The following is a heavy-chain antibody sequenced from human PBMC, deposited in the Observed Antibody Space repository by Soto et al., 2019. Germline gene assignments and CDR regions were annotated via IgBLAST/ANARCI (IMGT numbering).Heavy chain of an antibody. Sequence: QVQLQESGPGLVKPSETLSLTCTVSGGSISSYYWSWIRQPAGKGLEWIGRIYTSGSTNYNPSLRSRVTMSVDTSKNQFSLKLSSVTAADTAVYYCAREGDFWSGYSSYNWFDPWGQGTLVTVSS. CDR1: GGSISSYY. D-gene: IGHD3-3*01. CDR3: AREGDFWSGYSSYNWFDP. CDR2: IYTSGST. V-gene: IGHV4-4*07. J-gene: IGHJ5*02.